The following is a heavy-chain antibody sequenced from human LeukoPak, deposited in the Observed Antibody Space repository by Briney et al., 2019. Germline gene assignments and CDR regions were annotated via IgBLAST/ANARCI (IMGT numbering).Heavy chain of an antibody. D-gene: IGHD6-6*01. V-gene: IGHV3-30*02. CDR3: ASSTGDKYSRSWGASDI. CDR2: IRYDGSNK. CDR1: GFTFSSYG. J-gene: IGHJ3*02. Sequence: PGGSLRLFCAASGFTFSSYGMHWVRQAPGKGLEGVAFIRYDGSNKYYADSAKGRFTIPRDNSKNKLYLQMNSLRAEDTAVYYCASSTGDKYSRSWGASDIWGQGTMVTVSS.